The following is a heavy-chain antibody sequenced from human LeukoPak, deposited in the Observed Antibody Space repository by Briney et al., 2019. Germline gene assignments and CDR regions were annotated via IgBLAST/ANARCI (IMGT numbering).Heavy chain of an antibody. Sequence: PSETLSLTCTVSGGSISSYYWSWIRQPAGKGLEWIGRIYTSGSTNYNPSLKSRVTMSVDTSKNQFSLKLSPVTAADTAVYYCARVYSGSYHAGYYYMDVWGKGTTVTVSS. D-gene: IGHD1-26*01. V-gene: IGHV4-4*07. CDR2: IYTSGST. J-gene: IGHJ6*03. CDR1: GGSISSYY. CDR3: ARVYSGSYHAGYYYMDV.